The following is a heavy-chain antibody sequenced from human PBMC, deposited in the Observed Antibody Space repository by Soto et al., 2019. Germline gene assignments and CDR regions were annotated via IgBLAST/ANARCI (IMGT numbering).Heavy chain of an antibody. Sequence: QVQLVQSGAEVKKPGASVKVSCKASGYTFTGYYMHWVRQAPGQGLEWMGWINPNSGGTNYAQKFQGWVTMTRDTSISTAYMELSRLRSDDTAVYYCARDVFNYYDSSGYYGYFDHWGQGTLVTVSS. V-gene: IGHV1-2*04. CDR3: ARDVFNYYDSSGYYGYFDH. D-gene: IGHD3-22*01. J-gene: IGHJ4*02. CDR2: INPNSGGT. CDR1: GYTFTGYY.